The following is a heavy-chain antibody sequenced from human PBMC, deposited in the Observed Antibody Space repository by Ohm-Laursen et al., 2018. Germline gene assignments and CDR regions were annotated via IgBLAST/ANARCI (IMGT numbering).Heavy chain of an antibody. CDR3: ARASYSSDWIDY. D-gene: IGHD6-19*01. J-gene: IGHJ4*02. Sequence: SLRLSCAATGFTFSSYGMHWVRQAPGKGLEWVAVISYDGSNKYYADSVKGRFTISRDNSKKTLFLQMNSLRTEDTAVYYCARASYSSDWIDYWGQGTPVTVSS. CDR1: GFTFSSYG. CDR2: ISYDGSNK. V-gene: IGHV3-33*05.